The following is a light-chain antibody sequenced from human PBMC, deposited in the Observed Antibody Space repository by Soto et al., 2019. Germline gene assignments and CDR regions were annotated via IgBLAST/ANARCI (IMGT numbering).Light chain of an antibody. V-gene: IGLV2-11*01. CDR1: SSDVGGYNY. CDR2: TVT. CDR3: FSYAGSSSYV. J-gene: IGLJ1*01. Sequence: QSVLTQPRSVSGSPGQSVTISCTGTSSDVGGYNYVSWYQQHPGKAPKLMIYTVTKRPSGVPDRFSGSKSDNTASLTISGLQADDEADYYCFSYAGSSSYVFGTGTKLTVL.